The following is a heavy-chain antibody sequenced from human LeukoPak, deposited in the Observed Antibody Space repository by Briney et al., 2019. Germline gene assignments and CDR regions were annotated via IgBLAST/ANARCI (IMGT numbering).Heavy chain of an antibody. J-gene: IGHJ4*02. D-gene: IGHD6-13*01. CDR1: GYTFTSYD. V-gene: IGHV1-8*01. Sequence: GASVKVSCKASGYTFTSYDINWVRQATGQGLEWMGWMNPNSGNTGYAQKFQGRVSMTSNTSISTAYMELSSLRSEDTAVYYCARGLRREQQLLRASDDWGQGTLVTVSS. CDR2: MNPNSGNT. CDR3: ARGLRREQQLLRASDD.